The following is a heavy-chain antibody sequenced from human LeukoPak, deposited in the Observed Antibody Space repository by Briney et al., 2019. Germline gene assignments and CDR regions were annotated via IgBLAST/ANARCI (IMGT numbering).Heavy chain of an antibody. D-gene: IGHD2-8*01. V-gene: IGHV3-21*01. J-gene: IGHJ4*02. Sequence: TGGSLRLSCAASGFTFSSYSMNWVRQAPGKGLEWVSSISSSSSYIYYADSVKGRFTISRDNAKNSLYLRMNSLRAEDTAVYYCAREANALASFDYWGQGTLVTVSS. CDR2: ISSSSSYI. CDR3: AREANALASFDY. CDR1: GFTFSSYS.